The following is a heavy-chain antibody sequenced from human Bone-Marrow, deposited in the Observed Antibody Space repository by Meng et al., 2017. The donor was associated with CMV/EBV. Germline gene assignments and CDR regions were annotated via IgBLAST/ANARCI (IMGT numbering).Heavy chain of an antibody. CDR2: INPSSGGT. J-gene: IGHJ4*02. D-gene: IGHD2/OR15-2a*01. CDR1: GYTFTDHY. Sequence: KASGYTFTDHYMHWERQAPGQGPEWMGWINPSSGGTRYAQNFQGRVTMTTDTSISTAYMDLNRLTSDDTAVYYCARQILSSYYFDYWGQGTLVTVSS. V-gene: IGHV1-2*02. CDR3: ARQILSSYYFDY.